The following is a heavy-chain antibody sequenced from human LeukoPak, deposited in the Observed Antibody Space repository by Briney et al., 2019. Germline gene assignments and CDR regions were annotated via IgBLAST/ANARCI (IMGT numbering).Heavy chain of an antibody. V-gene: IGHV3-23*01. J-gene: IGHJ4*02. CDR1: GFSFSHYA. D-gene: IGHD5-24*01. CDR3: ARDRGWIQFED. Sequence: GGSLRLSCAGSGFSFSHYAINWLRQAPGKGLEWVSGIIPSGSTTYYADSVKGRFTISRDNSKNTVYLQINSLRDEDTAVYYCARDRGWIQFEDWGQGTLVTVSS. CDR2: IIPSGSTT.